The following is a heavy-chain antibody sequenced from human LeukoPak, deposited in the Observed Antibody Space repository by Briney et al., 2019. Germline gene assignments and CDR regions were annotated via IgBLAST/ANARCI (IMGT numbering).Heavy chain of an antibody. Sequence: GGSLRLSCAASGFTVSTYYMTWVRQAPGKGLEWVSAISGSGGSTYYADSVKGRFTISRDNSKNTLYLQMNSLRAEDTAVYYCAKIAGYGSGSSYYYYYYMDVWGKGTTVTVSS. J-gene: IGHJ6*03. CDR2: ISGSGGST. V-gene: IGHV3-23*01. CDR1: GFTVSTYY. D-gene: IGHD3-10*01. CDR3: AKIAGYGSGSSYYYYYYMDV.